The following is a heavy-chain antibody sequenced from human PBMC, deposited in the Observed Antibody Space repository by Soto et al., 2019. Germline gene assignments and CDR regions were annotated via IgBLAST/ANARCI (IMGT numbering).Heavy chain of an antibody. CDR1: GYSFSQRY. J-gene: IGHJ6*02. D-gene: IGHD2-21*02. CDR3: GSTYYNPSLKSRVTISVDTSKNQFSLKLSSVTAADTAVYYCAREISYCISTSCYPDYYYYYGMDV. V-gene: IGHV1-46*01. Sequence: ASVKVSCKAYGYSFSQRYVVWVRQAPGQGLEWMGVINPAGGSTSYAQKFQDRVTMTRDMSTSTVYLDLISLRSEDTAVYYCGSTYYNPSLKSRVTISVDTSKNQFSLKLSSVTAADTAVYYCAREISYCISTSCYPDYYYYYGMDVWGQGTTVTVSS. CDR2: INPAGGST.